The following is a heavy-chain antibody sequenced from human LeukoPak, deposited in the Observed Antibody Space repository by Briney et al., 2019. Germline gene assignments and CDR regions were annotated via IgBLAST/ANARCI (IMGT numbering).Heavy chain of an antibody. J-gene: IGHJ2*01. V-gene: IGHV3-74*01. CDR3: AREGDYDSRRYFDL. CDR2: INSDGSST. D-gene: IGHD3-22*01. Sequence: GGSLRLSCAASGFTFSSYWMHWVRQAPGKGLVWVSRINSDGSSTSYADSVKGRFTISRDNAKNTLYLQMHSLRAEDTAVYYCAREGDYDSRRYFDLWGRGTLVTVSS. CDR1: GFTFSSYW.